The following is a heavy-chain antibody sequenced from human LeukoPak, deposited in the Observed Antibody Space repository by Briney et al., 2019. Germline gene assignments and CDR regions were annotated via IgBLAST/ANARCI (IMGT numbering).Heavy chain of an antibody. CDR3: ARGIRGRRTFDY. CDR1: GYTFTSYD. Sequence: ASVKVSCKASGYTFTSYDINWVRQATGQGLEWMGWMNPNSGNTGYAQKFQGRVTMTRNTSINTAYMELSSLRSEDTAVYYCARGIRGRRTFDYWGQGTLVTVSS. CDR2: MNPNSGNT. D-gene: IGHD3-16*01. J-gene: IGHJ4*02. V-gene: IGHV1-8*01.